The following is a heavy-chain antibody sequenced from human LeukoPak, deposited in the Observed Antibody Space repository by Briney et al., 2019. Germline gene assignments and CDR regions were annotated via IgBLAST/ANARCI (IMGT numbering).Heavy chain of an antibody. CDR2: IYYSGST. CDR3: ARLMVYADYFDY. D-gene: IGHD2-8*01. Sequence: SETLSLTCTVSGGSISSSSYYWGWIRQPPGKGLEWIGSIYYSGSTYYNPSLKSRVTISVDTSKNQFSLKLSSVTAADTAVYYCARLMVYADYFDYWGQGTLVTVSS. CDR1: GGSISSSSYY. V-gene: IGHV4-39*01. J-gene: IGHJ4*02.